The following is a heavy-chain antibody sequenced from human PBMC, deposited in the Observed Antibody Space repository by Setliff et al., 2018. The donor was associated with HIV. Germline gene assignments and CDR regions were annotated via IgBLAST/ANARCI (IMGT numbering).Heavy chain of an antibody. CDR1: GASCSGYY. J-gene: IGHJ3*01. D-gene: IGHD2-21*02. Sequence: PSETLSLTCAVYGASCSGYYWSWIRQPPGKGLEWSGEINRSRSTDYNPSLKSRVTISVDTSKNQFSLRLSSVTAGDTAVYYFARGEACGGGCHYAFELWGRGTMGTV. V-gene: IGHV4-34*01. CDR3: ARGEACGGGCHYAFEL. CDR2: INRSRST.